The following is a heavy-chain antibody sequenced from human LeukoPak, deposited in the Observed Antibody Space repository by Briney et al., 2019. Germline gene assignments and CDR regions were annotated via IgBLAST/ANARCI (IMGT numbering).Heavy chain of an antibody. V-gene: IGHV3-21*01. J-gene: IGHJ4*02. CDR1: GFTFSSYS. Sequence: GGSLRLSCAASGFTFSSYSMNWVRQASGKGLEWVSSISSDSNYIYYADSVKGRFTISKDNAKNSLYLQMNSLRAEDTAVYYCARDVARISDYWGQGALVTVSS. D-gene: IGHD2-15*01. CDR3: ARDVARISDY. CDR2: ISSDSNYI.